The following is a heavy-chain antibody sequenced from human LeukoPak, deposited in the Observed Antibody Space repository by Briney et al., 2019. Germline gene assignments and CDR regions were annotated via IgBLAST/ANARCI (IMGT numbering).Heavy chain of an antibody. J-gene: IGHJ4*02. CDR2: INPNSGGT. Sequence: ASVKVSCKASAYTFTGYYMHWVRQAPGQGLEWMGWINPNSGGTNYAQNFQGRVTMTRDTSISTAYMELSSLISDDTAVYYCARDPPSRAGDGGYFDYWGQGTLVTVSS. D-gene: IGHD4/OR15-4a*01. V-gene: IGHV1-2*02. CDR1: AYTFTGYY. CDR3: ARDPPSRAGDGGYFDY.